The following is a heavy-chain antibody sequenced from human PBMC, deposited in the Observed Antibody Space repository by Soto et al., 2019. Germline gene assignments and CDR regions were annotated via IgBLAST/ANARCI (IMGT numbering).Heavy chain of an antibody. V-gene: IGHV4-4*02. D-gene: IGHD3-16*01. CDR1: SGSIFTTNW. CDR2: IYHSGSP. Sequence: QVQLQESGPGLVKPSGTLSLTCAASSGSIFTTNWWSWVRQSPGRGLQWIGDIYHSGSPKYNPSLKSRVTIAIDKSTDRFFQNLASVTAADTAVYYCARQPDVGSPKVGGGYVFDVWGQGTMVTVSS. J-gene: IGHJ3*01. CDR3: ARQPDVGSPKVGGGYVFDV.